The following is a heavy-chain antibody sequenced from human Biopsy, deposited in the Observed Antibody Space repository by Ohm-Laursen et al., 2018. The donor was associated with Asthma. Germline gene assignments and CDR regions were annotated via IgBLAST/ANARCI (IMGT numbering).Heavy chain of an antibody. CDR1: SGSGGYMRSGNYY. V-gene: IGHV4-30-4*08. CDR3: ARHDHRWDTYADF. J-gene: IGHJ4*02. D-gene: IGHD2-2*01. Sequence: SQTLSLTCSLSSGSGGYMRSGNYYWGWIRQPSEKGLEWIGYIYYSGTTVYNPSLKSRVSMSVDTSKNQFSLILSPVTAADTAVYYGARHDHRWDTYADFWGQGTLVTVSP. CDR2: IYYSGTT.